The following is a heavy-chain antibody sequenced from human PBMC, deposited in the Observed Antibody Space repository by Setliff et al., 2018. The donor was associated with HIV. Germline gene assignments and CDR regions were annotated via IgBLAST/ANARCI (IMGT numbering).Heavy chain of an antibody. CDR1: GYSMSGGYN. CDR2: IYHVGTT. D-gene: IGHD3-10*01. CDR3: VTTDYFYGRNNFEY. V-gene: IGHV4-38-2*02. Sequence: PSETLSLTCTVSGYSMSGGYNWGWIRQSPEKGLEWIGNIYHVGTTYYNPSPKSRVTLSVGPSKSQFSLKLTSVTAADTALYYCVTTDYFYGRNNFEYWGQGALVTVSS. J-gene: IGHJ4*02.